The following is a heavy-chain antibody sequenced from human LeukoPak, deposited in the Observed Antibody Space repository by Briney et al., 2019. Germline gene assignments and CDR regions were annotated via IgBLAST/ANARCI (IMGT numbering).Heavy chain of an antibody. Sequence: GASVKVSCKASGYTFTSYGITWVRQAPGQGLEWMGWISAYNGNTNYAQKLQGRVTMTTDTSTSTAYMELRSLRSDDTAVYYCARVEKGYEENYFDYWGQGTLVTVSS. V-gene: IGHV1-18*01. D-gene: IGHD1-1*01. CDR3: ARVEKGYEENYFDY. CDR1: GYTFTSYG. J-gene: IGHJ4*02. CDR2: ISAYNGNT.